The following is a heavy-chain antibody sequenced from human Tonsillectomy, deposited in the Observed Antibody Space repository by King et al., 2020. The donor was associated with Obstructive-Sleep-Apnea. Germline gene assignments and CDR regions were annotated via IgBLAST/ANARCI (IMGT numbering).Heavy chain of an antibody. CDR1: GFTFSSYS. CDR3: ARVRSLEGLSYFQH. D-gene: IGHD3-3*01. CDR2: ISSSSSTI. Sequence: VQLVESGGGLVQPGGSLRLSCAASGFTFSSYSMNWVRQAPGKGLEWVSYISSSSSTIYYADSVKGRFTISRDNAKNSLYLQMNSLRAEDTAVYYCARVRSLEGLSYFQHWGQGTLVTVSS. V-gene: IGHV3-48*04. J-gene: IGHJ1*01.